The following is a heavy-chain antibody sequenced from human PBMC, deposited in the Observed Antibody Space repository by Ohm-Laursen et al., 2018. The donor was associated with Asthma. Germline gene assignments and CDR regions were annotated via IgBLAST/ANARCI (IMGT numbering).Heavy chain of an antibody. D-gene: IGHD3-16*01. CDR2: ISSSGGST. CDR1: GFTFSSYA. Sequence: SLRLSCTASGFTFSSYAMSWVRQAPGKGLEWVSGISSSGGSTYYADNVKGRFTISRDNSKNTLYLQMDSLRAEDTAVYYCARSKPPLRWGPFDYWGQGTLVTVSS. J-gene: IGHJ4*02. CDR3: ARSKPPLRWGPFDY. V-gene: IGHV3-23*01.